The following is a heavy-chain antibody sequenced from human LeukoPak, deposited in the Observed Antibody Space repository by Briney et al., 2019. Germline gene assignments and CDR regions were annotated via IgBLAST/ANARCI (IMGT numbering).Heavy chain of an antibody. CDR1: GGSFSGYY. V-gene: IGHV4-59*01. CDR2: IYYSGST. J-gene: IGHJ4*02. Sequence: PSETLSLTCAVYGGSFSGYYWSWIRQPPGKGLEWIGYIYYSGSTNYNPSLKSRVTISVDTSKNQFSLKLGSVTAADTAVYYCARAKPGLRFGELSPKNFDYWGQGTLVTVSS. CDR3: ARAKPGLRFGELSPKNFDY. D-gene: IGHD3-10*01.